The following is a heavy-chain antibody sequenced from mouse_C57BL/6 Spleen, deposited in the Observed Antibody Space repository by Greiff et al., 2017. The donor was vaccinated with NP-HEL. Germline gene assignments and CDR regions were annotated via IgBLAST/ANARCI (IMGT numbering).Heavy chain of an antibody. CDR3: ARTPLYGSSFYWYFDV. J-gene: IGHJ1*03. CDR2: IGPGSGST. D-gene: IGHD1-1*01. V-gene: IGHV1-77*01. Sequence: VQLQQSGAELVKPGASVKISCKASGYTFTDYYINWVKQRPGQGLEWIGKIGPGSGSTYYNEKFKGKATLTADKSSSTAYMQLSSLTSEDSAVYFCARTPLYGSSFYWYFDVWGTGTTVTVSS. CDR1: GYTFTDYY.